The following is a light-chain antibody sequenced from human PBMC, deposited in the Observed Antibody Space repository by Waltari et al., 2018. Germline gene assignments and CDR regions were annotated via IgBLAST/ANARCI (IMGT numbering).Light chain of an antibody. CDR1: SSDVGCYNY. Sequence: QSALTQPASVSGSPGQSITIPCTGTSSDVGCYNYVSWYQQHPGKVPKLLIFDVSHRPSGVSNRFSGSKSGNTASLTISGLQAEDESDYYCCSFTSRSTWVFGGGTKLTVL. CDR3: CSFTSRSTWV. V-gene: IGLV2-14*01. J-gene: IGLJ3*02. CDR2: DVS.